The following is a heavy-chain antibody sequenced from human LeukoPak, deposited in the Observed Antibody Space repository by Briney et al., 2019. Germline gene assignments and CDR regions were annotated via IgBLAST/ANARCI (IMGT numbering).Heavy chain of an antibody. J-gene: IGHJ3*02. V-gene: IGHV3-30*02. CDR1: GFTFNKYG. D-gene: IGHD6-13*01. Sequence: GGSLRLSCAPSGFTFNKYGMHWVRQALGKGLAWVAFTRYDGSNKFYADSVKGRFTISRDNSKNTQYLKMNSLRAEDTAVYYCAKVSSSWDNDGFDIWGQGTMVTVSS. CDR2: TRYDGSNK. CDR3: AKVSSSWDNDGFDI.